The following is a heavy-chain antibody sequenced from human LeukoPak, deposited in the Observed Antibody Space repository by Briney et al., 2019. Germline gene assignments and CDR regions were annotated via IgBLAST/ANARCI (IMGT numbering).Heavy chain of an antibody. V-gene: IGHV4-39*07. Sequence: SETLSLTCTVSGGSISSSSSYWGWIRQPPGKGLEWIGEINHSGSTNYNPSLKSRVTISVDTSKNQFSLKLSSVTAADTAVYYCARVGAVTIFWPGRYYFDYWGQGTLVTVSS. CDR3: ARVGAVTIFWPGRYYFDY. CDR1: GGSISSSSSY. D-gene: IGHD3-9*01. CDR2: INHSGST. J-gene: IGHJ4*02.